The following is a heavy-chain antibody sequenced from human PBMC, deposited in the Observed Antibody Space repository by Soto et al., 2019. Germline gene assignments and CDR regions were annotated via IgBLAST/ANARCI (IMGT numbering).Heavy chain of an antibody. V-gene: IGHV4-59*01. D-gene: IGHD4-17*01. CDR3: ARLPWSDYVGIFDP. Sequence: PSETLSLTCTVSGGSISNYYWSWIRHPPGKKLERIGYIYYSGSTNYNPSLKSRVTISVDTSKNQFSLKLYSVTTADTAMYYCARLPWSDYVGIFDPWGQGTLVTVSS. J-gene: IGHJ5*02. CDR2: IYYSGST. CDR1: GGSISNYY.